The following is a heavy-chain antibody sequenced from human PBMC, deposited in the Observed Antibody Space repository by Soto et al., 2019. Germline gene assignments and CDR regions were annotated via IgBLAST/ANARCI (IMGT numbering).Heavy chain of an antibody. Sequence: EVQLVESGGGLVQPGRSLRLSCAASGFTFDDYAMHWVRQAPGKGLEWVSGISWNSGSIGYADSVKGRFTISRDNAKNSLYLQMNSLRAEDTALYYCAKDSGRTIAARPRSYYYGMDVWGQGTTVTVSS. CDR3: AKDSGRTIAARPRSYYYGMDV. CDR2: ISWNSGSI. J-gene: IGHJ6*02. D-gene: IGHD6-6*01. V-gene: IGHV3-9*01. CDR1: GFTFDDYA.